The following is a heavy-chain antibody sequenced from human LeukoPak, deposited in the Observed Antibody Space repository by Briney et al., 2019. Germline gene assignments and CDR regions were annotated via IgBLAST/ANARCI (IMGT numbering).Heavy chain of an antibody. CDR3: AREARGWVDSNAHFDY. Sequence: SETLSLTCTVSGGSISSYYWSWIRQPAGKGLEWIGRIYSNGNAYYNPSLKSRATMSIDTAKDQFSLKLTSVTAADTAVYFCAREARGWVDSNAHFDYWGQGTLVIASS. CDR2: IYSNGNA. J-gene: IGHJ4*02. CDR1: GGSISSYY. V-gene: IGHV4-4*07. D-gene: IGHD6-19*01.